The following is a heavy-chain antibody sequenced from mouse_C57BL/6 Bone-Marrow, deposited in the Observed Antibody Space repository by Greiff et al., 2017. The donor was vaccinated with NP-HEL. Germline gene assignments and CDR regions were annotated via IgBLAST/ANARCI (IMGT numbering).Heavy chain of an antibody. V-gene: IGHV2-2*01. CDR2: LWSGGST. Sequence: QVQLQQSRPGLVQPSQSLSITCTVSGFSLTSYGVHWVRQSPGKGLEWLGVLWSGGSTDYNAAFISRLSISKDNSKSQVFFKMNSLQADDTAIYYCARSTMVTTWEYYYAMDYWGQGTSVTVSS. CDR1: GFSLTSYG. D-gene: IGHD2-1*01. J-gene: IGHJ4*01. CDR3: ARSTMVTTWEYYYAMDY.